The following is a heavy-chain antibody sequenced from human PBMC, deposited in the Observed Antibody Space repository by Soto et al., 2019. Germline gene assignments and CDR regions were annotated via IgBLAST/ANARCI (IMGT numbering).Heavy chain of an antibody. J-gene: IGHJ4*02. Sequence: QVQLQQWGAGLLKPSETLSLTCAVSGGSFSGYYWSWIRQPPGKGLEWIGEINNSGSTNYNPSLKSRVTISVDTSKNQFSLKLSSVTAADTAVYYCARGRIVVVPAATFSFDYWGQGTLVTVSS. V-gene: IGHV4-34*01. CDR1: GGSFSGYY. CDR2: INNSGST. D-gene: IGHD2-2*01. CDR3: ARGRIVVVPAATFSFDY.